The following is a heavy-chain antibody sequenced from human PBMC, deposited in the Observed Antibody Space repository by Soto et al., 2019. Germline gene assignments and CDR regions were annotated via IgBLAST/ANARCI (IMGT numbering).Heavy chain of an antibody. Sequence: PGGSLRLSCAASGFTFSGSAMHWVRQASGKGLEWVGRIRSKANSYATAYAASVKGRFTISRDDSKNTAYLQMNSLKTEDTAVYYCTRGYYDSSGYYYAQPGGYYYYGMDVWGQGTTVTVSS. CDR1: GFTFSGSA. J-gene: IGHJ6*02. CDR2: IRSKANSYAT. V-gene: IGHV3-73*01. D-gene: IGHD3-22*01. CDR3: TRGYYDSSGYYYAQPGGYYYYGMDV.